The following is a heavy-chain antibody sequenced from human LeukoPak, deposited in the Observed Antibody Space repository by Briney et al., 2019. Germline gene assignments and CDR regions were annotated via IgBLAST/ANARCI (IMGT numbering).Heavy chain of an antibody. V-gene: IGHV4-39*07. D-gene: IGHD6-6*01. J-gene: IGHJ6*03. Sequence: SETLSHTCTVSGDSIRTGSYYWGWIRQPPGKGLEGIGSIYFTGNTYYNPSLRSRVTISVDTSKNQFSLKLNSVTAADTAVYYCARGTVYSSSPLHYYYYMDVWGKGATVTVSS. CDR1: GDSIRTGSYY. CDR2: IYFTGNT. CDR3: ARGTVYSSSPLHYYYYMDV.